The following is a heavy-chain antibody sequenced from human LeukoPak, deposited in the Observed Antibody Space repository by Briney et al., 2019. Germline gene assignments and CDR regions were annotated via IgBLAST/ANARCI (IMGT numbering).Heavy chain of an antibody. D-gene: IGHD2-2*01. CDR3: AKAVVPAAIFSSDWFDP. CDR2: ISGSGGST. Sequence: PGGSLRLSCAASGFTFSSYAMSWVRQAPGKGLEWVSAISGSGGSTYYADSVKGRFTISRDNSKNTLYLQMNSLRAEDTAVYYCAKAVVPAAIFSSDWFDPWGQGTLVTVSS. CDR1: GFTFSSYA. J-gene: IGHJ5*02. V-gene: IGHV3-23*01.